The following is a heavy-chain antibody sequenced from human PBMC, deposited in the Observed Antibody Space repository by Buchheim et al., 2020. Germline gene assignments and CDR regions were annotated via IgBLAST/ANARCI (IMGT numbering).Heavy chain of an antibody. CDR1: GGSISSYY. CDR2: IYYSGST. D-gene: IGHD2-21*01. CDR3: ARKHCGGDCYRGHNWFDP. Sequence: QVQLQESGPGLVKPSETLSLTCTVSGGSISSYYWSWIRQPPGKGLEWIGYIYYSGSTNYNPSLKSRVTISVDTSKNQFSLKLSSVTAADTAVYYCARKHCGGDCYRGHNWFDPWGQGTL. V-gene: IGHV4-59*01. J-gene: IGHJ5*02.